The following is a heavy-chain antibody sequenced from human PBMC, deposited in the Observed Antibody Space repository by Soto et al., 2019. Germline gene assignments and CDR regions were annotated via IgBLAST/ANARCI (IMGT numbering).Heavy chain of an antibody. V-gene: IGHV4-59*01. J-gene: IGHJ5*02. CDR2: IYYSGST. CDR3: AKLGRIAAAGTWFDP. CDR1: AGSISGSF. D-gene: IGHD6-13*01. Sequence: SETLSLTCAVSAGSISGSFWSWIRQSPGRELELIGYIYYSGSTYYNPSLKSRITISIDTSRNQFSLKMSSVTDADTAVYYCAKLGRIAAAGTWFDPWGQGTPVTVSS.